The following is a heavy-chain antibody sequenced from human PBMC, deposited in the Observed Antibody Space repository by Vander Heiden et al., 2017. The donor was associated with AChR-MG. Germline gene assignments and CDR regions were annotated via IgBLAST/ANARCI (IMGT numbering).Heavy chain of an antibody. CDR1: GFTFSSYA. CDR2: ISGSGGST. CDR3: AKDADGSGSYGY. D-gene: IGHD3-10*01. J-gene: IGHJ4*02. Sequence: EVQLLESGGGLVQPGGSLRLSCAATGFTFSSYAMSWVRQAPGKGLEWVSAISGSGGSTYYADSVKGRFTISRDNSKNTLYLQMNSLRAEDTAAYYCAKDADGSGSYGYWGQGTLVTVSS. V-gene: IGHV3-23*01.